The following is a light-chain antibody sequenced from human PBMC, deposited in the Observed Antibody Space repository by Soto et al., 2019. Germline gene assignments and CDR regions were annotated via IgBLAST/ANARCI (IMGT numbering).Light chain of an antibody. V-gene: IGKV1-5*03. J-gene: IGKJ5*01. CDR3: QQYNSYSST. CDR2: KAS. CDR1: QSISSW. Sequence: DIQMTQSPSTLSASVGDRVTLTCRASQSISSWLAWYQQKPGKAPKLLIYKASSLASGVPSRFSGSGSGTEFTLTISSLQPDDFATYYCQQYNSYSSTFGQGTRLEIK.